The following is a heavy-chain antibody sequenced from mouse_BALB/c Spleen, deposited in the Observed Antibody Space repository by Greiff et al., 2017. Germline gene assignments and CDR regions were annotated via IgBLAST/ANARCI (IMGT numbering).Heavy chain of an antibody. CDR1: GYTFTDYE. J-gene: IGHJ3*01. CDR2: IDPETGGT. V-gene: IGHV1-15*01. Sequence: LVESGAELVRPGASVTLSCKASGYTFTDYEMHWVKQTPVHGLEWIGAIDPETGGTAYNQKFKGKATLTADKSSSTAYMELRSLTSEDSAVYYCTRLFAYWGQGTLVTVSA. CDR3: TRLFAY.